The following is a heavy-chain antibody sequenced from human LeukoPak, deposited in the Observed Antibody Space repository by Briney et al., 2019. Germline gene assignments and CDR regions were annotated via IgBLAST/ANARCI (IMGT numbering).Heavy chain of an antibody. CDR1: GFTFSRFL. J-gene: IGHJ4*02. D-gene: IGHD2-15*01. Sequence: PGGSLRLSCAASGFTFSRFLMHWVRQAPGKGLVWVSRINSDGSSISYADFVKGRFTISRDNAKNTLYLEMNSLRAEDTAVYYCARDQTYCSGAFCYFEYWGQGTLVTVSS. CDR3: ARDQTYCSGAFCYFEY. CDR2: INSDGSSI. V-gene: IGHV3-74*01.